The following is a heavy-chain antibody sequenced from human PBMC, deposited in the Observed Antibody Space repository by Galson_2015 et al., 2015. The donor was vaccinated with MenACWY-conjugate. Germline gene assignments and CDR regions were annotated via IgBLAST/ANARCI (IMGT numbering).Heavy chain of an antibody. CDR1: GFTFSHYN. CDR3: TLYYDYVWGSYRYYAY. D-gene: IGHD3-16*02. J-gene: IGHJ4*02. V-gene: IGHV3-48*04. Sequence: SLRLSCAASGFTFSHYNMNWVRQAPGKGLEWLSYITYSSSTIYYADSVKGRFTISRDNAKNSLYLQMNSLRAEDTAVYYCTLYYDYVWGSYRYYAYWGQGTL. CDR2: ITYSSSTI.